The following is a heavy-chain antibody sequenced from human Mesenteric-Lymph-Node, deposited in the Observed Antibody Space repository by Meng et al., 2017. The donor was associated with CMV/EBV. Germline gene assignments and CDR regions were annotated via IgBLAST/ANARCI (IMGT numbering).Heavy chain of an antibody. Sequence: SETLSLTCTVSSGSISSSNSYWGWIRQPPGKGLEWIGNIYYSGSSYYNPSLQSRVTMSVDTSKNQFSLKLTSVTAADTAVYYCARVVSAAGVFESWGQGTLVTVSS. CDR3: ARVVSAAGVFES. D-gene: IGHD6-13*01. CDR2: IYYSGSS. V-gene: IGHV4-39*07. CDR1: SGSISSSNSY. J-gene: IGHJ4*02.